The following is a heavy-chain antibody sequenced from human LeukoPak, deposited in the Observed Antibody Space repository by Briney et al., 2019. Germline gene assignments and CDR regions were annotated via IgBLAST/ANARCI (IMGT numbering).Heavy chain of an antibody. CDR2: IHYTGTT. V-gene: IGHV4-4*02. Sequence: PSETRSLTCAVSGGSISSTNLWSWVRQPPGKGLEWIGEIHYTGTTNYNPSLKSRVTMSVDKSKNQSSLNLNSVTAADTAVYSCARRGVGYSSGWFDYWGQGTLVTVSS. CDR1: GGSISSTNL. D-gene: IGHD6-19*01. CDR3: ARRGVGYSSGWFDY. J-gene: IGHJ5*01.